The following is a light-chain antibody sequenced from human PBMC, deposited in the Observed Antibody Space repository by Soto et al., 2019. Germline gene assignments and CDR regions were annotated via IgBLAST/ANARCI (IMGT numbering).Light chain of an antibody. V-gene: IGKV3-15*01. Sequence: EIVMTQSPATLSVSPGERATLSCRASQSVGSNLAWYQQKPGQAPRLLIYGASTRATGIPARFSGSGSGTEFTLTISSLQPEDFAVYFCQQYNNWPPPWTFGQGTKVEIK. CDR2: GAS. CDR3: QQYNNWPPPWT. J-gene: IGKJ1*01. CDR1: QSVGSN.